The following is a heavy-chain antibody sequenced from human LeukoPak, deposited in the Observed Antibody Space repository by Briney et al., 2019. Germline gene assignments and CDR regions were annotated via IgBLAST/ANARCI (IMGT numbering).Heavy chain of an antibody. CDR1: GYTLTELS. J-gene: IGHJ4*02. CDR3: ATDRGSGWLRSFDY. Sequence: ASVKVSCKVSGYTLTELSMHWVRQAPGKGLEWMGGFDPEDGETIYAQKFQGRVTMTEDTYTDTAYMELSSLRSEDTAVYYCATDRGSGWLRSFDYWGQGTLVTVSS. D-gene: IGHD6-19*01. V-gene: IGHV1-24*01. CDR2: FDPEDGET.